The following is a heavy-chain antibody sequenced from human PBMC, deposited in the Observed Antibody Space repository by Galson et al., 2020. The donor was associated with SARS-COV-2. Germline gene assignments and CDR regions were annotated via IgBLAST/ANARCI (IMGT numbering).Heavy chain of an antibody. CDR1: GFSFSSYE. V-gene: IGHV3-48*03. CDR2: IGSSLSSGGYT. Sequence: GGSLRLSCAASGFSFSSYEMNWVRQAPGKGLEWVSFIGSSLSSGGYTTFADFVKGRFTVSRDQKSLYLQMNSLTAEDTAVYYCARLGKKSGNRWVIATSFQYSMDVWGKGTTFIVTS. D-gene: IGHD2-21*01. CDR3: ARLGKKSGNRWVIATSFQYSMDV. J-gene: IGHJ6*03.